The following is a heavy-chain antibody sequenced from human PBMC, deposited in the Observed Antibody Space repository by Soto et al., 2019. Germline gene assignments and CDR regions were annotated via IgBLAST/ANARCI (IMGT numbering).Heavy chain of an antibody. CDR2: ISSNGVGT. Sequence: PGGSLRLSCAASGFTLSGYAMDWVRQAPGKGLEYVSGISSNGVGTYYANSVQGRFTISRDNSKNTVYLQMGSLRAEDMAVYYCAREGIAAAVWSAFDIWGQGTMVTVS. V-gene: IGHV3-64*01. CDR1: GFTLSGYA. J-gene: IGHJ3*02. CDR3: AREGIAAAVWSAFDI. D-gene: IGHD6-13*01.